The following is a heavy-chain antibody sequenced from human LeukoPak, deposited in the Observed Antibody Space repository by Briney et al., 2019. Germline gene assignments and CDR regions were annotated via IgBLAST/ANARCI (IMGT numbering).Heavy chain of an antibody. CDR1: GGSISSSTYY. CDR3: AGSQALAAGGNLDY. D-gene: IGHD3-16*01. V-gene: IGHV4-39*01. Sequence: SETLSLTCSVSGGSISSSTYYGGWIRLPPGKGLEWIGTIYYSGSTYYSPSLNSRVTISIDTSKNQFSLKLHSVTAADTAVYYCAGSQALAAGGNLDYWGQGTLVAVSS. J-gene: IGHJ4*02. CDR2: IYYSGST.